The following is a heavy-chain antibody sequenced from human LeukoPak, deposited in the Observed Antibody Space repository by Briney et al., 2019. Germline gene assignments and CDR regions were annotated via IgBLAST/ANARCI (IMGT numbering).Heavy chain of an antibody. CDR2: ISSSSNFI. D-gene: IGHD3-10*01. CDR1: GFTFSSYS. J-gene: IGHJ3*02. CDR3: ARVVDGSGSYDNHDSFDI. V-gene: IGHV3-21*01. Sequence: GGSLRLSCAASGFTFSSYSMNWVRQAPGKGLEWVSSISSSSNFIYYADSTKGRFTISRDNAKNSLYLQMNSLRAEDTAVYYCARVVDGSGSYDNHDSFDIWGQGTMVTVSS.